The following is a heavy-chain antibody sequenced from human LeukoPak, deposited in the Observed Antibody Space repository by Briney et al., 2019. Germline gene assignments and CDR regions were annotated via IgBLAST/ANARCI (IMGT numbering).Heavy chain of an antibody. CDR1: GFTFSNAW. Sequence: GGSLRLSCAASGFTFSNAWMSWVRQAPGKGLEWVGRIKSKTDGGTTDYAAPVKGRFNISRDDSKNTLYLQMNSLKTEDTAVYYCTIRSSGYYLYYYYYYMDVWGKGTTATVSS. V-gene: IGHV3-15*01. CDR2: IKSKTDGGTT. D-gene: IGHD3-22*01. CDR3: TIRSSGYYLYYYYYYMDV. J-gene: IGHJ6*03.